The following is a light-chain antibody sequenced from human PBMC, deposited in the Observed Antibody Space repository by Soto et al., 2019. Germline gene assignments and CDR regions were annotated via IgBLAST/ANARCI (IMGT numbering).Light chain of an antibody. V-gene: IGLV1-40*01. J-gene: IGLJ1*01. CDR2: ANT. Sequence: QSVLTQTPSVSGAPGQRVTISCTGSSSNIGPTYDVHWYQQLPGTAPKLLIYANTNRPSGVPDRCSGSKSGTSASLAITGLQAEDEADYYCQAYDSSLSGYVFGTGTKLTVL. CDR3: QAYDSSLSGYV. CDR1: SSNIGPTYD.